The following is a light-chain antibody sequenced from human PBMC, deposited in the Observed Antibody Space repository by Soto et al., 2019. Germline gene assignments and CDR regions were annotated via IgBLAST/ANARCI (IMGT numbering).Light chain of an antibody. J-gene: IGKJ4*01. CDR3: QQYNIWPLT. V-gene: IGKV3-15*01. Sequence: EIVMTQSPATLSVSPGERATLSCRASQSVSSNLAWYQQKPGQAPRLLIYGASTRATGIPARFSGSGSRTDVTPIFNSLQSQDFAVYDCQQYNIWPLTFGGGTKGQIK. CDR1: QSVSSN. CDR2: GAS.